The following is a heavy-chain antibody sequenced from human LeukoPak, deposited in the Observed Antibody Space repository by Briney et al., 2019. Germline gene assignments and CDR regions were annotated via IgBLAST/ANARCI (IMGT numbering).Heavy chain of an antibody. CDR1: GGSISSYY. Sequence: ASETLSLTCTVSGGSISSYYWSWIRQPAGKGLEWIGRIYTSGSTNYNPSLKSRVTMSVDTSKNQFSLKLSSVTAADTAVYYCAREIVCTSCYSLVSNAFDIWGQGTMVTVSS. CDR2: IYTSGST. D-gene: IGHD2-2*02. CDR3: AREIVCTSCYSLVSNAFDI. V-gene: IGHV4-4*07. J-gene: IGHJ3*02.